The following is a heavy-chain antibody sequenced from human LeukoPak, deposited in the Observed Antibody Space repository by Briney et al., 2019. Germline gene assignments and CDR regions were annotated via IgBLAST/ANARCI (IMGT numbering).Heavy chain of an antibody. V-gene: IGHV3-23*01. CDR2: ISGSGGNT. CDR3: AKELEVIGPAANGH. CDR1: GFIFSSYA. D-gene: IGHD2-2*01. J-gene: IGHJ4*02. Sequence: GSMRLSCAASGFIFSSYAMSWVRQATGKGLEWVSAISGSGGNTFYADSVKGRFTISRDNSKNTLYLQMNTLRAEDTAVYSCAKELEVIGPAANGHWGQGTLVTVSS.